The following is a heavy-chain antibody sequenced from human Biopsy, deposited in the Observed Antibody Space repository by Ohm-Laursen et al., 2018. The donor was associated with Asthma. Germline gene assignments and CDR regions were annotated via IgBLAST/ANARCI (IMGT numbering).Heavy chain of an antibody. CDR2: ISWNSGNI. V-gene: IGHV3-9*01. CDR1: GFSFDDCA. CDR3: AKSADFYDSTDYLDF. D-gene: IGHD3-22*01. Sequence: SLILSCAASGFSFDDCAMHWVRQAPGKGLEWVSSISWNSGNIDYAVSVKGRFTISRDNAKNSLYLQMQSLRPEDTAFYYCAKSADFYDSTDYLDFWGRGTLVTVSS. J-gene: IGHJ4*01.